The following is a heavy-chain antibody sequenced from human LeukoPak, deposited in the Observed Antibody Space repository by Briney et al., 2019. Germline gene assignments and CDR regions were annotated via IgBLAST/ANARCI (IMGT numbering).Heavy chain of an antibody. CDR1: GGSISSSSCY. CDR3: ASSVEYSSSSWDY. CDR2: IYYSGST. V-gene: IGHV4-39*07. Sequence: SETLSLTCTVSGGSISSSSCYWGWIRQPPGKGLEWIGSIYYSGSTYYNPSLKSRVTISVDTSKNQFSLKLSSVTAADTAVYYCASSVEYSSSSWDYWGQGTLVTVSS. D-gene: IGHD6-6*01. J-gene: IGHJ4*02.